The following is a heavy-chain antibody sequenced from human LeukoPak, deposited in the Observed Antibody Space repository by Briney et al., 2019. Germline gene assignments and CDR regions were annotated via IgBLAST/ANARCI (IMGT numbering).Heavy chain of an antibody. CDR2: IYHTGSV. D-gene: IGHD2-8*01. V-gene: IGHV4-4*02. CDR1: GGSINSDYW. J-gene: IGHJ4*02. Sequence: SGTLSLTCAVSGGSINSDYWWTWVRQSPGKGLEWIGEIYHTGSVNYNLSLESRVTISRDRSKNQFSLMLRSVTAADTAVYYCARDYVDDIPMIKDYWGQGTLVTVSS. CDR3: ARDYVDDIPMIKDY.